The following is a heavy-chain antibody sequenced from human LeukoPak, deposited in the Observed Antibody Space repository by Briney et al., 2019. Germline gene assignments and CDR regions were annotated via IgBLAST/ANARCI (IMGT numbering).Heavy chain of an antibody. CDR2: INWYGDST. D-gene: IGHD3-16*01. CDR1: GFTFADYG. Sequence: PGGSLRLSCAASGFTFADYGMSWVRQAPGKGLEWVSGINWYGDSTGYADSVKGRFTISRDKAKNSLYLQMNSLRAEDTAVYYCARVGEFFLGFDPWGQGTLVTVS. J-gene: IGHJ5*02. V-gene: IGHV3-20*04. CDR3: ARVGEFFLGFDP.